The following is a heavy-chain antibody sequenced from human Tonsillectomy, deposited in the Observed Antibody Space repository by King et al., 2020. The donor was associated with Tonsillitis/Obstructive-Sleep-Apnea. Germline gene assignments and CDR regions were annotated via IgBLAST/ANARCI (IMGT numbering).Heavy chain of an antibody. CDR3: ARCYYYYYYMDV. V-gene: IGHV4-39*01. Sequence: QLQESGPGLVKPSETLSLTCTVSGGSISSSSYYWGWIRQPPGKGLEWIVSIYYSGSTYYNPSLKSRVTISVDTSKNQFSLKLSSVTAADTAVYYCARCYYYYYYMDVWGKGTTVTVSS. CDR1: GGSISSSSYY. J-gene: IGHJ6*03. CDR2: IYYSGST.